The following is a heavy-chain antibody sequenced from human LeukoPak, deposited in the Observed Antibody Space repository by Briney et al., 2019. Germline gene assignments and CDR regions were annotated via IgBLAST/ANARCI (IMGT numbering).Heavy chain of an antibody. Sequence: SETLSLTCTVSGGSFSSFYWSWIRQPPGKGLEWIGYVYYNGITKYNPSLKNRVTISVDTSKNQFSLKLTSVTAADTAVYYCARDVTPQTGWYYFDYWGQGTPVTVSS. CDR2: VYYNGIT. J-gene: IGHJ4*02. CDR3: ARDVTPQTGWYYFDY. D-gene: IGHD2-15*01. V-gene: IGHV4-59*01. CDR1: GGSFSSFY.